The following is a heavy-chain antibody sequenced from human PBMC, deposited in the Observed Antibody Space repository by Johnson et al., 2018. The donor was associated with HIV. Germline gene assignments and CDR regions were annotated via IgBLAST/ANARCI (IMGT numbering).Heavy chain of an antibody. CDR1: GFTFSSYA. CDR3: ARDQVVEMATIIGDDAFDI. D-gene: IGHD5-24*01. CDR2: ISYDGSNK. V-gene: IGHV3-30*04. Sequence: QVQLVVSGGGVVQSGRSLRLSCAASGFTFSSYAMHWVRQAPGKGLEWVAVISYDGSNKYYADSVKGRFTISRDNSKNTLYLQMNSLRAEDTAVYYCARDQVVEMATIIGDDAFDIWGQGTMVTVSS. J-gene: IGHJ3*02.